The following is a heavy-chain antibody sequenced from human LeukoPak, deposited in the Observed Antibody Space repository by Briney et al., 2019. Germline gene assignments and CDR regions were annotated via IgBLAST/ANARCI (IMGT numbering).Heavy chain of an antibody. V-gene: IGHV3-49*03. J-gene: IGHJ6*03. CDR1: GFTFGDYA. D-gene: IGHD3-9*01. CDR2: IRSKAYGGTA. CDR3: TRDLRDVLTGSYYYYMDV. Sequence: GGSLRLSCAGSGFTFGDYAMSWFRQAPGKGLEWVGFIRSKAYGGTAEYAASVGGRFTISRDDSSSIAYLQMNSLKTEDTAVYFCTRDLRDVLTGSYYYYMDVWGMGTTVTVSS.